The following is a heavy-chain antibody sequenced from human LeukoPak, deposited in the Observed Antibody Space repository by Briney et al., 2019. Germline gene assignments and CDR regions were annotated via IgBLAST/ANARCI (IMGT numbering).Heavy chain of an antibody. V-gene: IGHV3-23*01. Sequence: GGSLRLSCAASGFTFSSYAMSWVRQAPGKGLEWVSAISGSGGSTYYADSVKGRFTISRDNSKNTLYLQMNSLRAEDTAVYYCARDPGYGDYAGTFDIWGQGTMVTVSS. J-gene: IGHJ3*02. D-gene: IGHD4-17*01. CDR2: ISGSGGST. CDR1: GFTFSSYA. CDR3: ARDPGYGDYAGTFDI.